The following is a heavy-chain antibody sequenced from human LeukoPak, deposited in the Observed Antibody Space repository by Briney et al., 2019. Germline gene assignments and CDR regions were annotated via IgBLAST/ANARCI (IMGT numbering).Heavy chain of an antibody. V-gene: IGHV3-30-3*01. Sequence: GGSLRLSCAASGFTFSSYAMPWVRQAPGKGLEWVAVISYDGSNKYYADSVKGRFTISRDNSKNTLYLQMNSLRAEDTAVYYCARAVGATTSYTFDYWGQGTLVTVSS. D-gene: IGHD1-26*01. CDR1: GFTFSSYA. CDR2: ISYDGSNK. J-gene: IGHJ4*02. CDR3: ARAVGATTSYTFDY.